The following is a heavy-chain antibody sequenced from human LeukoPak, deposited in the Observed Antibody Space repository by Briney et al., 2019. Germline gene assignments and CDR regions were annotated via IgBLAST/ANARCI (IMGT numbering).Heavy chain of an antibody. V-gene: IGHV1-2*04. Sequence: ASVKVSCKASGYTFTGYYMHWVRQAPGQGLEWMGWINPISGGTNYAQKFQGWVTMTRDTSVSTAYMELSRLRSDDTAVYYCARGALSTTVTTGPYYYYYGMDVWGQGTTVTVSS. J-gene: IGHJ6*02. CDR1: GYTFTGYY. D-gene: IGHD4-17*01. CDR3: ARGALSTTVTTGPYYYYYGMDV. CDR2: INPISGGT.